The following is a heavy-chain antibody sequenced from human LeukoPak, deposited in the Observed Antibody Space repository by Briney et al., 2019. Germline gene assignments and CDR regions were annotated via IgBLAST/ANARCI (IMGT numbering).Heavy chain of an antibody. CDR3: ARDSYTAMAMFDY. CDR1: GFTFSSYS. V-gene: IGHV3-21*01. CDR2: ITSSSSYI. Sequence: GVSLRLSCAASGFTFSSYSMNWVRQAPGKGLEWISSITSSSSYIYYADSVKGRFTVSRDNAKNSLYLQMNSLRAEDTAVYYCARDSYTAMAMFDYWGQGTLVTVSS. D-gene: IGHD5-18*01. J-gene: IGHJ4*02.